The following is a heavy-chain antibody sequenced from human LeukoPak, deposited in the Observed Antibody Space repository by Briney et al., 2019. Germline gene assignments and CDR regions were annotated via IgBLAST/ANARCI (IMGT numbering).Heavy chain of an antibody. CDR2: ISSSGSTI. D-gene: IGHD6-13*01. Sequence: GGSLRLSRAASGFTVSDCYMSWIRQPPGKWIEWVSYISSSGSTIYYADSVKGRFTISRDNAKNSLYLQMNSLRAEDTAVYYCARVRDYSSSWSNFDYWGQGTPVTVSS. CDR3: ARVRDYSSSWSNFDY. J-gene: IGHJ4*02. V-gene: IGHV3-11*01. CDR1: GFTVSDCY.